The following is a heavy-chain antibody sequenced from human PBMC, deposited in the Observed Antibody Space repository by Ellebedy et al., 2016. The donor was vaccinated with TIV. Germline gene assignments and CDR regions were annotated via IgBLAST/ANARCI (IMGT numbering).Heavy chain of an antibody. V-gene: IGHV3-13*01. CDR3: ASSTYYYGFDAFDI. Sequence: GESLKISXAASGFTFSTYDMHWVRQTTGKGLEWVSTIGTAGDTYYPGSVKGRFTISRENAKNSLYLQMNSLRAEDTAVYYCASSTYYYGFDAFDIWGQGTMVTVSS. CDR2: IGTAGDT. CDR1: GFTFSTYD. D-gene: IGHD3-10*01. J-gene: IGHJ3*02.